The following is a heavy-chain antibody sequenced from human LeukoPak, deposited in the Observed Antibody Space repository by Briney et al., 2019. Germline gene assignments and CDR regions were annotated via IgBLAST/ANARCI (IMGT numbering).Heavy chain of an antibody. CDR2: VYYSRGP. Sequence: SETPSHTPTVSRGSLSSGNYYWGWIRQPPGEGLGWLGRVYYSRGPSYNPSLKARVPISVATPGKQFSCKLTSVTAADTAVYYCARRGNYYEFWSGYAPVDYWGQGTLVTVSS. V-gene: IGHV4-39*01. CDR1: RGSLSSGNYY. CDR3: ARRGNYYEFWSGYAPVDY. J-gene: IGHJ4*02. D-gene: IGHD3-3*01.